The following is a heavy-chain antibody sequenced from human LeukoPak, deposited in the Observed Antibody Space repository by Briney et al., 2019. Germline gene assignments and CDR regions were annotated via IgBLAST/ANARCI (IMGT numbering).Heavy chain of an antibody. J-gene: IGHJ4*02. CDR3: AGDRGSEYDS. V-gene: IGHV4-39*07. Sequence: SETLSLTCTVSGGSISSNSYFWGWIRQPPGKGLEWIGAIHYSGTTFHNPSLQSRVTISLDPSKNQFFLKVSSVTAADTAVYYCAGDRGSEYDSWGQGTLVTVSS. CDR1: GGSISSNSYF. CDR2: IHYSGTT. D-gene: IGHD3-16*01.